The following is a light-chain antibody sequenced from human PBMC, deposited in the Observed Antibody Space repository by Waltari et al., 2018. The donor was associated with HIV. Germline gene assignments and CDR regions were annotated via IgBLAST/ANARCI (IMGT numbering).Light chain of an antibody. J-gene: IGLJ3*02. Sequence: QTVVTQEPSFSVSPGGTVTLTCGLSSGSVSTSYSPSWYQQTPGQAPRTLSYSTNPRSSGVPDRFSGSILGNKAALTITGAQADDESDYYCVLYMGSGIGVFGGGTKLTVL. CDR2: STN. CDR3: VLYMGSGIGV. V-gene: IGLV8-61*01. CDR1: SGSVSTSYS.